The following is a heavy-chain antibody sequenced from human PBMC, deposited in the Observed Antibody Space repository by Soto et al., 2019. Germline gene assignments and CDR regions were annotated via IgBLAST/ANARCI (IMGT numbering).Heavy chain of an antibody. CDR2: IRSSSSTI. CDR1: GFTFSSYS. J-gene: IGHJ5*02. Sequence: EVQLVESGGGLVQPGGSLRLSCAASGFTFSSYSMNWVRQAPGKGLEWVSYIRSSSSTIYYADSVKGRFTISRDNAKKSLYLPMNSLRAEDTAVYYCARHPERIAEIGWFDPWGQGTLVTVSS. CDR3: ARHPERIAEIGWFDP. D-gene: IGHD6-13*01. V-gene: IGHV3-48*01.